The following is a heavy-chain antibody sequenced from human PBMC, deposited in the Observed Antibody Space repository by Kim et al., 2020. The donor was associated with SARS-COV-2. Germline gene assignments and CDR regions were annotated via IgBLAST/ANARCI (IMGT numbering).Heavy chain of an antibody. CDR3: ARDLYGYYDS. CDR2: GST. Sequence: GSTYYAASVKGRFTISRDNSKNSLYLQMNSLRPEDTALYYCARDLYGYYDSWGQGTHVTVSS. D-gene: IGHD2-8*01. J-gene: IGHJ4*02. V-gene: IGHV3-43*01.